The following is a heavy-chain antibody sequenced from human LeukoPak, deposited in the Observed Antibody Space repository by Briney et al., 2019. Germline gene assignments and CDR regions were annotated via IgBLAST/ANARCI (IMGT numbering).Heavy chain of an antibody. J-gene: IGHJ4*02. V-gene: IGHV3-23*01. CDR1: GFTFSNYA. D-gene: IGHD3-9*01. CDR3: AKWGDYDVLTGYSDSDY. Sequence: PGGSLRLSCAASGFTFSNYAMSWVRQAPGKGLEWVSAIVGSGASTYYADSVKGRFTISRDNSKNTLYLQMNSLRAEDTALYYCAKWGDYDVLTGYSDSDYWGQGTLVTVSS. CDR2: IVGSGAST.